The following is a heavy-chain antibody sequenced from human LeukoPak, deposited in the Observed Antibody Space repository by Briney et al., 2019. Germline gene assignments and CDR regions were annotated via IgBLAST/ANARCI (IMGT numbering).Heavy chain of an antibody. Sequence: ASVKVSCKASGYIFISYDINWVRQATGQGLEWMGWMNPNSGITGYAQKFQGRVSMTRNTSIGTAYMELSSLKSEDTAVYYCARGLYYYDSNGRTPYDYWGQGTLVTVSS. CDR2: MNPNSGIT. D-gene: IGHD3-22*01. CDR3: ARGLYYYDSNGRTPYDY. CDR1: GYIFISYD. J-gene: IGHJ4*02. V-gene: IGHV1-8*01.